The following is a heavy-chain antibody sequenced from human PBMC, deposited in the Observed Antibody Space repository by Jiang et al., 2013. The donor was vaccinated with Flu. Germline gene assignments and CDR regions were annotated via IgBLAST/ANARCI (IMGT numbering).Heavy chain of an antibody. J-gene: IGHJ6*03. V-gene: IGHV3-30-3*01. CDR1: GFTFSSYA. CDR3: ARDCYDFWSGYYSRRGLLYYYYMDV. CDR2: ISYDGSNK. D-gene: IGHD3-3*01. Sequence: RLSCAASGFTFSSYAMHWVRQAPGKGLEWVAVISYDGSNKYYADSVKGRFTISRDNSKNTLYLQMNSLRAEDTAVYYCARDCYDFWSGYYSRRGLLYYYYMDVWGKGTTVTVSS.